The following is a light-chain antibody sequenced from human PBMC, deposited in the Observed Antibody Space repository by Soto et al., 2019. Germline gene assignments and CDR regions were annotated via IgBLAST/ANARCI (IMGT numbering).Light chain of an antibody. CDR3: QQYNNWPLR. CDR2: GAS. V-gene: IGKV3-15*01. CDR1: QSVSSN. Sequence: EIVMTQSPAILSVSPWEMATLSCRASQSVSSNLSWYQQKPGQAPRLLIYGASTRATGIPARFSGSGSGTEFTLTISSLQSEDFAVYYCQQYNNWPLRFGQGTKVDI. J-gene: IGKJ1*01.